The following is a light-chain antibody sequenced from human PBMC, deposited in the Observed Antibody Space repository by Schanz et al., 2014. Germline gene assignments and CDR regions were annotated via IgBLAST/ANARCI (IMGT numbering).Light chain of an antibody. CDR1: SSDVGGSNS. CDR3: SSYTGSTSFWV. J-gene: IGLJ3*02. V-gene: IGLV2-8*01. CDR2: EVN. Sequence: QSALTQPPSASGSPGQSVTISCTGTSSDVGGSNSVSWYQQLPGKAPKLVISEVNKRPSGVPARFSGSKSGNTASLTISGLQAEDEADYYCSSYTGSTSFWVFGGGTKLTVL.